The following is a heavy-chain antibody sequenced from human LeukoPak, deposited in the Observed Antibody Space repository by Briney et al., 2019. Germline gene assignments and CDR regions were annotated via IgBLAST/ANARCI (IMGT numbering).Heavy chain of an antibody. J-gene: IGHJ4*02. CDR1: GFTFSSYS. CDR2: ISSSSSYI. D-gene: IGHD5-12*01. CDR3: ARDPAFAVATFFDY. V-gene: IGHV3-21*01. Sequence: KPGGSLRLSCAASGFTFSSYSMNWVRQAPGKGLEWVSSISSSSSYIYYADSVKGRFTISRDNAKNSLYLQMNSLRAEDTAVYYCARDPAFAVATFFDYWGQGTLVTVSS.